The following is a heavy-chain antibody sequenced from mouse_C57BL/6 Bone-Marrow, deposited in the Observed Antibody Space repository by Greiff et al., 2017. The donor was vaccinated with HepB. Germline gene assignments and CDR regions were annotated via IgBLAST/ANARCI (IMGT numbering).Heavy chain of an antibody. D-gene: IGHD1-1*01. CDR1: GFTFSSYA. V-gene: IGHV5-4*03. CDR3: ARGGNYDYAMDY. Sequence: EVKVVESGGGLVKPGGSLKLSCAASGFTFSSYAMSWVRQTPEKRLEWVATISDGGSYTYYPDNVKGRFTISRDNAKNNLYLQMSHLESEDTAIYYCARGGNYDYAMDYWGQGTSVTVSS. CDR2: ISDGGSYT. J-gene: IGHJ4*01.